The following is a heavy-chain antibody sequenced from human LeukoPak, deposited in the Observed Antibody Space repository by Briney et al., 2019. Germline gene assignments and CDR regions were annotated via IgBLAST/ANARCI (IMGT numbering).Heavy chain of an antibody. CDR1: GYTFTNYG. CDR2: INPNSGGT. J-gene: IGHJ4*02. V-gene: IGHV1-2*02. D-gene: IGHD3-3*01. CDR3: ASRFCSGYYTGDY. Sequence: ASVKVSCKASGYTFTNYGISWVRQAPGHGLEWVGWINPNSGGTIYVQKFQGRVTMTRATSISTVYMELSRLRSDDKAAYYCASRFCSGYYTGDYWGERTLVTVSS.